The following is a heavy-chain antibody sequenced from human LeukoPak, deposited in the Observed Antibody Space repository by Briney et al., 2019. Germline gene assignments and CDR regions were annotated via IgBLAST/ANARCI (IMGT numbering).Heavy chain of an antibody. CDR2: INSDGSNT. V-gene: IGHV3-74*01. CDR3: ARDVLRYFDWLHDAFDI. J-gene: IGHJ3*02. CDR1: GFTLSSYW. D-gene: IGHD3-9*01. Sequence: GGSLRLSCAASGFTLSSYWMHWVRQAPGKGLVWVSCINSDGSNTRYADSVKGRFTISRDNAKNTLYLQMNSLRAEDTAVYYCARDVLRYFDWLHDAFDIWGQGTMVTVSS.